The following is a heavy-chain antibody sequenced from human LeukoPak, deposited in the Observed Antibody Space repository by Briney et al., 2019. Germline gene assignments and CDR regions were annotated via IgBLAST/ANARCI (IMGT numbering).Heavy chain of an antibody. D-gene: IGHD5-18*01. Sequence: TLSLTCNVSGGSLSSGGSYWTWIRQHPGKGLEWIGYIYESGSTSYNPSLKSRVIISMDTSKNQFSLKLSSVTAADTAVYYCAGGYSYDYWGQGTLVTVSS. V-gene: IGHV4-31*03. CDR1: GGSLSSGGSY. CDR3: AGGYSYDY. CDR2: IYESGST. J-gene: IGHJ4*02.